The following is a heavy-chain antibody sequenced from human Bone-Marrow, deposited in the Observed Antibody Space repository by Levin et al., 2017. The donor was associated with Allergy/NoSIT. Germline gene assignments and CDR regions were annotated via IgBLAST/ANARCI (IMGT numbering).Heavy chain of an antibody. CDR3: ARDHKLNSVGFTTNWAFDL. V-gene: IGHV3-23*01. CDR2: INDGGDYT. Sequence: GGSLRLSCVASGFTSSNYAMNWVRQAPGKGLEWVSTINDGGDYTYYADSVRGRCTISRASSKNPLYLQMNSLSDEDPAFYYCARDHKLNSVGFTTNWAFDLWVRGTLVTVSS. D-gene: IGHD1-1*01. J-gene: IGHJ2*01. CDR1: GFTSSNYA.